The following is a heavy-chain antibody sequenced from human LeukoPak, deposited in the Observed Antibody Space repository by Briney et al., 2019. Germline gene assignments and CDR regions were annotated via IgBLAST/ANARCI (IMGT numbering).Heavy chain of an antibody. CDR3: ARAGGGYNYDDY. CDR1: GFTFSSYS. V-gene: IGHV3-48*02. Sequence: GGSLRLSCAASGFTFSSYSMNWVRQAPGKGPEWISYISSSSSSIYYADSVKGRFTISRDNAKNSLYLQMNSLRDEDTAVYYCARAGGGYNYDDYWGQGTLVTVSS. D-gene: IGHD5-12*01. J-gene: IGHJ4*02. CDR2: ISSSSSSI.